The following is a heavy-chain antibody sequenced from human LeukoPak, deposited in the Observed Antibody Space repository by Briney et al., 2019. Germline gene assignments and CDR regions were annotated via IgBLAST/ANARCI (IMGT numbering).Heavy chain of an antibody. CDR2: IYSGGST. CDR1: GFTVSPNY. Sequence: GGSLRLSCAASGFTVSPNYMTWVRQAPGKGLEWVSVIYSGGSTYYADSVKGRFTISRDNSKNTLYLQMNSLRAEDTAVYYCARDRRDCSGASCYADAFDIWGQGTMVTVSS. V-gene: IGHV3-53*01. J-gene: IGHJ3*02. D-gene: IGHD2-15*01. CDR3: ARDRRDCSGASCYADAFDI.